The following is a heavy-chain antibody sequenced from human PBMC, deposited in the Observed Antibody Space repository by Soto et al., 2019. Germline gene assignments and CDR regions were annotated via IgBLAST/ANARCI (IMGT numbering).Heavy chain of an antibody. D-gene: IGHD5-18*01. CDR2: ISGSGGST. Sequence: PGGSLRLSCAASGFTFSSYAMSWVRQAPGKGLEWVSAISGSGGSTYYADSVKGRFTISRDNSKNTLYLQMNSLRAEDTAVYYCAGPKRYRTASGMEVWRQGTTVTVSS. CDR1: GFTFSSYA. V-gene: IGHV3-23*01. CDR3: AGPKRYRTASGMEV. J-gene: IGHJ6*02.